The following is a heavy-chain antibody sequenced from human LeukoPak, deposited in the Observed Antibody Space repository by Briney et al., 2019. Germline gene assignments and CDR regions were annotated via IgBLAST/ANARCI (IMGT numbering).Heavy chain of an antibody. D-gene: IGHD4-17*01. CDR2: IYYSGST. V-gene: IGHV4-30-4*01. CDR3: ATPMMTTVTTGAFDI. J-gene: IGHJ3*02. CDR1: GGSISSGDYY. Sequence: SQTLSLTCTVSGGSISSGDYYWSWIRQPPGKGLEWIGYIYYSGSTYYNPSLKSRVTISVDTSKNQFSLKLSSVTAADTAVYYCATPMMTTVTTGAFDIWGQGTMVTVSS.